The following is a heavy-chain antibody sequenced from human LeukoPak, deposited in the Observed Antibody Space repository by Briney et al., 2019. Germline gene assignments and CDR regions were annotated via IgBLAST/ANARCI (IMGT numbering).Heavy chain of an antibody. CDR1: GFTFSNFW. V-gene: IGHV3-20*04. D-gene: IGHD1-26*01. J-gene: IGHJ4*02. CDR3: AKPSGSGVDY. CDR2: INWNGGST. Sequence: GGSLRLSCAASGFTFSNFWMSWVRQAPGKGLEWVSGINWNGGSTGYADSVKGRFTISRDNSKNTLYLQMNNLRLEDMAVYYCAKPSGSGVDYWGRGTRVTVSS.